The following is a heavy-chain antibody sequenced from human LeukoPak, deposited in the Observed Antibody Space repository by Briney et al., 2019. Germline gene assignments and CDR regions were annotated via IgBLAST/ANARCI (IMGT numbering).Heavy chain of an antibody. CDR2: ISYDGSNK. J-gene: IGHJ6*02. V-gene: IGHV3-30-3*01. CDR1: GFTFSSYA. CDR3: ARGSGGRTIWVVVPAAQSSNYYYYGMDV. Sequence: GRSLRLFCAASGFTFSSYAMHWVRQAPGKGLEWVAVISYDGSNKYYADSVKGRFTISRDNSKNTLYLQMNSLRAEDTAVYYCARGSGGRTIWVVVPAAQSSNYYYYGMDVWGQGTTVTVSS. D-gene: IGHD2-2*01.